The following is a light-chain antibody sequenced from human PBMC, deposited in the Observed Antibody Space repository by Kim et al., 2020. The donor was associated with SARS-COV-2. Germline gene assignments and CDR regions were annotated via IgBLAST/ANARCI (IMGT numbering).Light chain of an antibody. CDR1: QSITNN. V-gene: IGKV3-15*01. CDR2: VAS. Sequence: VSPGERVTPTFRASQSITNNLAWYQQKPGQPPPLLIYVASTRATGIPARFGGSGSGTEFIFTINSLQSEDIAVYYCQQYNNWPWTLGQGTKVDIK. J-gene: IGKJ1*01. CDR3: QQYNNWPWT.